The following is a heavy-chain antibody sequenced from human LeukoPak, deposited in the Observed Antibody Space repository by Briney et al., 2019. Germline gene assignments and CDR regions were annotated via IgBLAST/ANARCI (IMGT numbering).Heavy chain of an antibody. CDR1: GYTFTSYG. V-gene: IGHV1-18*04. CDR3: ARVLQGQSIWFGELFFNYFDY. J-gene: IGHJ4*02. Sequence: ASVTLSCKASGYTFTSYGISWVRQAPGQGLEGMGWISAYSGNTNYAQMLQRRVTITTDTSTGTAYMELRSLRSDDTAVYYCARVLQGQSIWFGELFFNYFDYWGQGTLVTVSS. D-gene: IGHD3-10*01. CDR2: ISAYSGNT.